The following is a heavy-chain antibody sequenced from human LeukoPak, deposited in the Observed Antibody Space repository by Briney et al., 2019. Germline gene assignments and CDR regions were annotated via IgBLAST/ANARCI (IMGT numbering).Heavy chain of an antibody. CDR3: ATTLAYYYYGMDV. CDR2: IIPIFGTA. J-gene: IGHJ6*02. CDR1: GGTFSSYA. V-gene: IGHV1-69*13. Sequence: SVKVSCKASGGTFSSYAISWVRQAPGQGLEWMGGIIPIFGTANYAQKFQGRVTITADESTSTAYMELSSLRSEDTAVYYCATTLAYYYYGMDVWGQGTLVTVSS.